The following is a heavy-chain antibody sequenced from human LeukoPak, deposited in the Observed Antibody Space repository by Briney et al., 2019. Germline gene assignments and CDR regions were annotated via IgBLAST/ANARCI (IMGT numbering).Heavy chain of an antibody. Sequence: GGSLQISWQGSGYSFTNYWIGWVRQVPGKGLEGMGIIYPGESDTRYSPSFQGQVTISADKSISPAYLQWSSLKASDTAIYYCARHQYSNYVGGVDYWGQGTPVTVSS. D-gene: IGHD4-11*01. CDR1: GYSFTNYW. V-gene: IGHV5-51*01. CDR3: ARHQYSNYVGGVDY. J-gene: IGHJ4*02. CDR2: IYPGESDT.